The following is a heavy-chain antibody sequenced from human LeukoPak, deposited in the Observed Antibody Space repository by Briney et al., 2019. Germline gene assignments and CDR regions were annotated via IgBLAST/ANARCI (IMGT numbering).Heavy chain of an antibody. V-gene: IGHV5-51*01. CDR1: GYSFTGHW. J-gene: IGHJ3*02. D-gene: IGHD5-12*01. CDR3: ARGVMWLRFNDAFDI. CDR2: IYPGDSDT. Sequence: GESLKISCEAFGYSFTGHWIGWVRQMPGRGLEFMGTIYPGDSDTRYSPSFEGRVTISVDKSISTAYLQWSSLKASDTAMYYCARGVMWLRFNDAFDIWGQGTMVTVSS.